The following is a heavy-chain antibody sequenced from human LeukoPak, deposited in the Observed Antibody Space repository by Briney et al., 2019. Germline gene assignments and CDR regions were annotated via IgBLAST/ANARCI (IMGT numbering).Heavy chain of an antibody. CDR2: ITSSGTYT. D-gene: IGHD2-15*01. Sequence: GGSLRLSCADSGFTFSNYNMNWVRQAPGKAMEWVSSITSSGTYTFYADSVKGRFTISRDNAKNSLYLQMNSLRAEDTAVYYGARDVPGYCSGGSCYPFDYWGQGTLVTVSS. V-gene: IGHV3-21*01. CDR1: GFTFSNYN. CDR3: ARDVPGYCSGGSCYPFDY. J-gene: IGHJ4*02.